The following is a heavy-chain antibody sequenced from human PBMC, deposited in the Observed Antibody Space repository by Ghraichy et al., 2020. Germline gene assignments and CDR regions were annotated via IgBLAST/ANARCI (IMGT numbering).Heavy chain of an antibody. D-gene: IGHD5-24*01. CDR3: AKNGYNFHGFDY. Sequence: GGSLRLSCAASGFTFTDYWMNWVRQAPGKGLEWVASVKKDGTETYYMDSVKGRFTISRDNAKNSLFLQMNSLRADDTAVYYCAKNGYNFHGFDYWGQGTLVTVSS. CDR2: VKKDGTET. J-gene: IGHJ4*02. V-gene: IGHV3-7*03. CDR1: GFTFTDYW.